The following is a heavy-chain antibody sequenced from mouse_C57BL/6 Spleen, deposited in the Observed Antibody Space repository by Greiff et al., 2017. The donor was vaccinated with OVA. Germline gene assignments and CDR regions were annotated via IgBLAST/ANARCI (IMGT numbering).Heavy chain of an antibody. V-gene: IGHV1-52*01. D-gene: IGHD3-2*01. CDR1: GYTFTSYW. CDR3: ARDSSGFDY. Sequence: QVQLQQPGAELVRPGSSVKLSCKASGYTFTSYWMHWVKQRPIQGLEWIGNIDPSDSETHSNQKFTDKATLTVDKSSSTAYMQLSSLTSEDSAVYYGARDSSGFDYWGQGTTLTVSS. CDR2: IDPSDSET. J-gene: IGHJ2*01.